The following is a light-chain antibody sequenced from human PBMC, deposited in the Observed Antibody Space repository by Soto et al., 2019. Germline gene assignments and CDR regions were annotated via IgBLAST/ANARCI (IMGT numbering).Light chain of an antibody. Sequence: QSVLTQPPSVSGSPGQSVTISCTGTSSDVGSYNRVSWYQQPPGTAPKLMIYEVSNRPSGVPDRFSGSKSGNTASLTISGLQAEDEADYYCSSYTSSSTYVFGNGTKVNVL. CDR2: EVS. CDR1: SSDVGSYNR. CDR3: SSYTSSSTYV. J-gene: IGLJ1*01. V-gene: IGLV2-18*02.